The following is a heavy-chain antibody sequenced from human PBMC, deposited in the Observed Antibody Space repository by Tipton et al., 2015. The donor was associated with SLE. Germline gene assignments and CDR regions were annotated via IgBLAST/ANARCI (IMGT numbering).Heavy chain of an antibody. V-gene: IGHV3-30*03. J-gene: IGHJ4*02. Sequence: SLRLSCAASGFTFSSYDMHWVRQAPGKGLEWVAVVSSEGSNRYYAESVKGRFTISRDNSKNTVYLQMNSLRPEDTAVYYCARDPTGLRYLEWLPYFDSWGQGTLVTVSS. CDR2: VSSEGSNR. CDR3: ARDPTGLRYLEWLPYFDS. CDR1: GFTFSSYD. D-gene: IGHD3-3*01.